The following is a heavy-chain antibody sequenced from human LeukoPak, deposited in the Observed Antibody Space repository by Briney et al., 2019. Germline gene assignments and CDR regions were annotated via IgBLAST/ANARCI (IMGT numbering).Heavy chain of an antibody. CDR1: GFTFSNCA. V-gene: IGHV3-23*01. J-gene: IGHJ4*02. Sequence: GGSLRLSCAASGFTFSNCAMSWVRQAPEKGLEWVSGISGSGGSTYYTDSVKGRFTISRDNSKNTLYLQMNSLRAEDTAVYYCAKVGGPSSDWYRVGGYYFDYWGQGTLVTVSS. D-gene: IGHD6-19*01. CDR3: AKVGGPSSDWYRVGGYYFDY. CDR2: ISGSGGST.